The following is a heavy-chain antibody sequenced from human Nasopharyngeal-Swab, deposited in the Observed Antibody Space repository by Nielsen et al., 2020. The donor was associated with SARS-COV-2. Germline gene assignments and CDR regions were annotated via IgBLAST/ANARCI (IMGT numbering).Heavy chain of an antibody. J-gene: IGHJ4*02. CDR3: TTDFYFDY. CDR2: IGDKDHNYAT. Sequence: GESLKISCAASGSIFSASAIHWLRRASGIGLEWVCRIGDKDHNYATTYGASVQGRFTISRDDSKNTAFLQMDSLKTEDTALYYCTTDFYFDYWGQGTLVTVSS. V-gene: IGHV3-73*01. CDR1: GSIFSASA.